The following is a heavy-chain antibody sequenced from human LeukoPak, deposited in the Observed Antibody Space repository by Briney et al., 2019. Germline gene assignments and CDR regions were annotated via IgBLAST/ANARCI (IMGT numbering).Heavy chain of an antibody. CDR1: GYTFTGYY. D-gene: IGHD6-13*01. Sequence: WASVKVSCKASGYTFTGYYMHWVRQAPGQGLEWMGRINPNSGGTNYAQKFQGRVTVTRDTSISTAYMELSRLRSDDTAVYYCARQQLVPYYYYYGMDVWGQGTTVTVSS. CDR3: ARQQLVPYYYYYGMDV. J-gene: IGHJ6*02. CDR2: INPNSGGT. V-gene: IGHV1-2*06.